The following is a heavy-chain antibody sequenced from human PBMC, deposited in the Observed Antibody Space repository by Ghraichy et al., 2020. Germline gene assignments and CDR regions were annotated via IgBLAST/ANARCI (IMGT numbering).Heavy chain of an antibody. CDR2: INYSGGST. Sequence: GESLNISCAASGFIFRDHGMGWVRQRPGKGLEWVSDINYSGGSTNYADSVKGRFTISRDDAKNALYLQMNNLRGDDTAVYYCARKYTGTYYSLFDYWGQGTLITVSS. V-gene: IGHV3-20*04. CDR3: ARKYTGTYYSLFDY. D-gene: IGHD1-26*01. CDR1: GFIFRDHG. J-gene: IGHJ4*02.